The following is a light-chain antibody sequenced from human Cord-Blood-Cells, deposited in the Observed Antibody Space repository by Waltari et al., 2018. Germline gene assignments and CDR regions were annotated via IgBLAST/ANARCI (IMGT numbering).Light chain of an antibody. V-gene: IGKV3-20*01. J-gene: IGKJ3*01. CDR1: QSVSSSY. CDR3: QQYGSS. CDR2: GAS. Sequence: EIVLTQSPGTLSLSPGERATLSCRASQSVSSSYLAWYQQKPGQAPRLLIYGASSSATGIPDRFSGSGSGTDFTLTISRLEPEDCAVYYCQQYGSSFGPGTKVDIK.